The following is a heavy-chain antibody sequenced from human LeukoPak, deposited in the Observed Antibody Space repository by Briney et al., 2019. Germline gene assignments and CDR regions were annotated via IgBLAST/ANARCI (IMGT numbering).Heavy chain of an antibody. CDR1: GGSISSGSYS. J-gene: IGHJ5*01. V-gene: IGHV4-61*02. CDR3: ARRGSRKYIDS. D-gene: IGHD2-15*01. Sequence: PSETLSLTCTVSGGSISSGSYSWSWIRQPAGKGLEWIGRIYTSGSTNYNPPLKSRVTVSIGTSKNQFSLKLNSVTAADTAVYYCARRGSRKYIDSWGQGTLVTVSS. CDR2: IYTSGST.